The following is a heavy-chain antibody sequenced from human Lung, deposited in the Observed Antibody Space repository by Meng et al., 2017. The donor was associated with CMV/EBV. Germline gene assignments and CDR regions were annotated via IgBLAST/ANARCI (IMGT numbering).Heavy chain of an antibody. CDR1: GLTLREYY. V-gene: IGHV3-74*01. D-gene: IGHD4-17*01. CDR3: ARESVGWGYYGDYERYFDY. CDR2: INSDGSST. Sequence: GESXKIPFRGPGLTLREYYMKRVRQAPGKGLVWVSRINSDGSSTSYADSVKGRFTISRDNAENTLYLHMNSLRAEDTAVYYCARESVGWGYYGDYERYFDYWXQGTXVTVSS. J-gene: IGHJ4*02.